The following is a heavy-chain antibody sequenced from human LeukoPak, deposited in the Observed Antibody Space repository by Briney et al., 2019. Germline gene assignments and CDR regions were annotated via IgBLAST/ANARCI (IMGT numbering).Heavy chain of an antibody. CDR1: GGSISSYY. D-gene: IGHD3-3*01. CDR2: IYYSGST. V-gene: IGHV4-59*08. J-gene: IGHJ6*02. Sequence: KPSETLSLTCTVSGGSISSYYWSWIRQPPEKGLEWIGYIYYSGSTNYNPSLKSRVTISVDTSKNQFSLKLSSVTAADTAVYYCARHLKRTYYDFWSGYEPHYYYYGMDVWGQGTTVTVSS. CDR3: ARHLKRTYYDFWSGYEPHYYYYGMDV.